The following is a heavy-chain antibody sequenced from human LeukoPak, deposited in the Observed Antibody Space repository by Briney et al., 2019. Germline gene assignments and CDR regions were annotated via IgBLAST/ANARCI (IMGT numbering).Heavy chain of an antibody. Sequence: SETLSLTCTVSGGSISSYYWSWIRQVAGKGLEWIGSIYYSGSTYYNPSLKSRVTISVDTSKNQFSLKLSSVTAADTAVYYCAREETRYYDFWSGYEDYWGQGTLVTVSS. J-gene: IGHJ4*02. CDR3: AREETRYYDFWSGYEDY. V-gene: IGHV4-4*07. CDR1: GGSISSYY. D-gene: IGHD3-3*01. CDR2: IYYSGST.